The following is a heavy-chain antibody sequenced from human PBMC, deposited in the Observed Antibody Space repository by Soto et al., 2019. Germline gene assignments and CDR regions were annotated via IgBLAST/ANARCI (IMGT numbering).Heavy chain of an antibody. D-gene: IGHD4-17*01. J-gene: IGHJ4*02. V-gene: IGHV3-48*01. CDR2: ISSSSSTI. CDR3: ARDQNTGGDY. CDR1: GFTFSSYS. Sequence: EVQLVESGGGLVQPGGSLRLSCAASGFTFSSYSMNWVRQAPGKGLEWVSYISSSSSTIYYADSVKGRFTISRDNAKNSLYLQMNSLRAEDTAVYYCARDQNTGGDYWGQGTLVTVSS.